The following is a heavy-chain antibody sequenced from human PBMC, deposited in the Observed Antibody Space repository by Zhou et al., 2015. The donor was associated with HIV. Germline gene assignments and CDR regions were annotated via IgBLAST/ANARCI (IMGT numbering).Heavy chain of an antibody. J-gene: IGHJ4*02. CDR3: ARDLYDYVWGSSLGDLGY. V-gene: IGHV1-69*01. CDR1: GGTFSSYA. CDR2: IIPIFGTA. Sequence: QVQLVQSGAEVKKPGSSVKVSCKASGGTFSSYAISWVRQAPGQGLEWMGGIIPIFGTANYAQKFQGRVTITADESTSTAYMELSSLRSEDTAVYYCARDLYDYVWGSSLGDLGYWGQGTLVTVSS. D-gene: IGHD3-16*01.